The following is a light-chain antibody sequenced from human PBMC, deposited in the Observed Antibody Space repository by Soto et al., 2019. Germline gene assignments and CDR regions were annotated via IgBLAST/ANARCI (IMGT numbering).Light chain of an antibody. CDR3: SSYTTTSTWV. V-gene: IGLV2-14*01. CDR2: DVS. Sequence: QSALTQPASVSGSPGQSITISCTGTITDVGSSNYVSWYKQHPGKAPKLMIYDVSNRPSGVSNRFSGSKSGNIASLTISGLQAEDEADYYCSSYTTTSTWVFGGGTKLTVL. J-gene: IGLJ2*01. CDR1: ITDVGSSNY.